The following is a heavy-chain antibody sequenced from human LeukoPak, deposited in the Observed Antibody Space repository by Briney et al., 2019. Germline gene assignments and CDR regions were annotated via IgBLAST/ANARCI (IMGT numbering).Heavy chain of an antibody. CDR2: ISGSGGST. Sequence: GGSLRLSCAASGFTFSSYAMSWVRQAPGKGLEWVSAISGSGGSTYYADSVKGRFTISRDNSKNTLYLQMNSLRAEDTAVYYCAKAYDFWSGYSDAFDIWGQGTMVTVSS. V-gene: IGHV3-23*01. CDR3: AKAYDFWSGYSDAFDI. CDR1: GFTFSSYA. D-gene: IGHD3-3*01. J-gene: IGHJ3*02.